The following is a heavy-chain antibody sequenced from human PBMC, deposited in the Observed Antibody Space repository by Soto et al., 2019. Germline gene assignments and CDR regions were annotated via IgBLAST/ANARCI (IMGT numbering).Heavy chain of an antibody. D-gene: IGHD4-4*01. Sequence: SETLSLTCAVYGGSFSGYYWSWIRQPPGKGLEWIGEINHSGSTNYNPSLKSRVTISVDTSKNQFSLKLSSVTAADTAVYYCATLQDFDYWGQGTLVTVSS. J-gene: IGHJ4*02. CDR3: ATLQDFDY. CDR2: INHSGST. V-gene: IGHV4-34*01. CDR1: GGSFSGYY.